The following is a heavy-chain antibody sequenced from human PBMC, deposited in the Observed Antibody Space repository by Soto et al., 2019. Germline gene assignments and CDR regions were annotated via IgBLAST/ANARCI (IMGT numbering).Heavy chain of an antibody. CDR1: GGSISSGGYS. CDR2: IYHSGST. V-gene: IGHV4-30-2*01. Sequence: SETLSLTCAVSGGSISSGGYSWSWIRQPPGKGLEWIGYIYHSGSTYYNPSLKSRVTISVDTSKNQFSLNLNSVTAADTAVYYCARPGRDWGSLEYWGQGTRVTVSS. CDR3: ARPGRDWGSLEY. J-gene: IGHJ4*02. D-gene: IGHD7-27*01.